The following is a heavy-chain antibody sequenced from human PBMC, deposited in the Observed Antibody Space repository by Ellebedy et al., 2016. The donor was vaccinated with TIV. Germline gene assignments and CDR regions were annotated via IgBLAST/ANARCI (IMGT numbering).Heavy chain of an antibody. V-gene: IGHV3-23*01. J-gene: IGHJ4*02. Sequence: GESLKISCAASGFTFSSYAMSWVRQAPGKGLAWVSTISNTCSRTYYADSVEGRFIISRDTSKNTLYMKINSRRADDTAVYYCAKGRGGGSDSSAPRYYFDYWGLGTLVTVSS. D-gene: IGHD3-22*01. CDR2: ISNTCSRT. CDR1: GFTFSSYA. CDR3: AKGRGGGSDSSAPRYYFDY.